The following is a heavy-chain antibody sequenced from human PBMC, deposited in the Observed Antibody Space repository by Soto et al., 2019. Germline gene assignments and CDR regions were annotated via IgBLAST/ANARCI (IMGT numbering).Heavy chain of an antibody. CDR1: GYPFTSYY. J-gene: IGHJ4*02. CDR2: INPGDATT. D-gene: IGHD3-9*01. V-gene: IGHV1-46*03. CDR3: VRVSPFLTGPDY. Sequence: ASVKVSCKASGYPFTSYYMRWVRQAPGQGLEWMGIINPGDATTYYPQRFQGRVTMTRDTSTSTVYMEVSSLRSEDTAVYYCVRVSPFLTGPDYWGQGTLVTVSS.